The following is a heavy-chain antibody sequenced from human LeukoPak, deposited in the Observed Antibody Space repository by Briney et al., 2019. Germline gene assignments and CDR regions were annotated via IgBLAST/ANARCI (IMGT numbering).Heavy chain of an antibody. D-gene: IGHD2-15*01. CDR3: ARDANIERNCSGGSCYSGY. Sequence: ASVKVSCKASGYTFTSYGISWVPQAPGQGLEGMGWISAYNGNTNYAQKLQGRVTMTTDTSTSTAYMELRSLRSDDTAVYYCARDANIERNCSGGSCYSGYWGQGTLVTVSS. CDR2: ISAYNGNT. V-gene: IGHV1-18*01. J-gene: IGHJ4*02. CDR1: GYTFTSYG.